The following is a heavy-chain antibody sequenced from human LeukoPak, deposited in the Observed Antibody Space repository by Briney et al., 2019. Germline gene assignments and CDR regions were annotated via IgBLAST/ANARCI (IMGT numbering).Heavy chain of an antibody. D-gene: IGHD3-22*01. Sequence: GGSLRLSCAASGFTVSSNYMSWVRQAPGKGLEWVSVIYSGGSTYYADSVKGRFTISRDNSKNTLYLQMNSLRAEDTAVYYCARENYCDYDAFDIWGQGTMVTVSS. CDR1: GFTVSSNY. CDR3: ARENYCDYDAFDI. V-gene: IGHV3-53*01. CDR2: IYSGGST. J-gene: IGHJ3*02.